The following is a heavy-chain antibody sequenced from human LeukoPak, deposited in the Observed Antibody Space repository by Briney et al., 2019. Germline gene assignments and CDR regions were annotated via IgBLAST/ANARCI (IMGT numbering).Heavy chain of an antibody. Sequence: DXXWVRQXXGQGLEWMGWMNPISGNTGYAQKFQGRITMTRNTSITTAYMELSSLRSEDTAVYYCARGNWITVSGNAFDIWGQGTMVSVSS. CDR3: ARGNWITVSGNAFDI. CDR2: MNPISGNT. V-gene: IGHV1-8*01. CDR1: D. D-gene: IGHD1-1*01. J-gene: IGHJ3*02.